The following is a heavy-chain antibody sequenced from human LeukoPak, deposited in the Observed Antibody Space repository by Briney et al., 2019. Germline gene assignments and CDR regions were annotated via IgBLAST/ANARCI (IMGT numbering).Heavy chain of an antibody. Sequence: ASVKVSCKASGGTFSSYTISWVRQAPGQGLEWMGRIIPILGIANYAQKFQGRVTITADKSTSTAYMELSSLRSEDTAVYYCAGDPTIFGVVTPSRSGWFDPWGQGTLVTVSS. V-gene: IGHV1-69*04. CDR3: AGDPTIFGVVTPSRSGWFDP. CDR1: GGTFSSYT. J-gene: IGHJ5*02. CDR2: IIPILGIA. D-gene: IGHD3-3*01.